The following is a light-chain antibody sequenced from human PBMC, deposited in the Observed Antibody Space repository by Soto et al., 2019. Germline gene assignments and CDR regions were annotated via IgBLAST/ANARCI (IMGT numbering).Light chain of an antibody. CDR1: QRVLYSSNNKNY. CDR3: QQYYSTHT. J-gene: IGKJ2*01. V-gene: IGKV4-1*01. Sequence: DIVMTQSPHSLAVSLGERATINCKSSQRVLYSSNNKNYLAWYQQKPGQPPKLLIYWASTRESGVPDRFSGSGSGTDFTLTISSLQAEDGAVYYCQQYYSTHTFGQGTKLEIK. CDR2: WAS.